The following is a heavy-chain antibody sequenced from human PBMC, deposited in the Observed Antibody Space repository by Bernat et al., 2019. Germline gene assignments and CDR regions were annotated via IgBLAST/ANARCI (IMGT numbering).Heavy chain of an antibody. CDR1: GGSISSYY. CDR2: IYYSGST. D-gene: IGHD4-23*01. V-gene: IGHV4-59*08. J-gene: IGHJ2*01. CDR3: ARRATVVTVIYWYFDL. Sequence: QVQLQESGPGLVKPSETLSLTCTVSGGSISSYYWSWIRQPPGKGLEWIGYIYYSGSTNYNPSLKSRVTISVDTSKNQFSLKLSSVTAADTAVYYCARRATVVTVIYWYFDLWGRGTLVTVSS.